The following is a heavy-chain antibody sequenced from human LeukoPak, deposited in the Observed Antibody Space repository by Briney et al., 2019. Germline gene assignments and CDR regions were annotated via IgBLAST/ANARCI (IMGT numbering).Heavy chain of an antibody. D-gene: IGHD3-10*01. CDR2: ISWNSGSI. V-gene: IGHV3-23*01. CDR1: GFTFSSYG. CDR3: ARADGSGSPDAFDI. J-gene: IGHJ3*02. Sequence: GGSLRLSCAASGFTFSSYGISWVRQAPGKGLEWVSGISWNSGSIGYADSVKGRFTISRDNSKNTLYLQMNSLRAEDTAVYYCARADGSGSPDAFDIWGQGTMVTVSS.